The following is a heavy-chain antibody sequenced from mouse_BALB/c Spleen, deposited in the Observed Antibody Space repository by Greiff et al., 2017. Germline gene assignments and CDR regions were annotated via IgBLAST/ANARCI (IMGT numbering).Heavy chain of an antibody. CDR2: ISSGGSYT. V-gene: IGHV5-9-4*01. D-gene: IGHD2-1*01. J-gene: IGHJ2*01. CDR3: ARDPGGYYGNYFDD. CDR1: GFTFSSYA. Sequence: EVQRVESGGGLVKPGGSLKLSCAASGFTFSSYAMSWVRQSPEKRLEWVAEISSGGSYTYYPDTVTGRFTISRDNAKNTLYLEMSSLRSEDTAMYYCARDPGGYYGNYFDDWGQGTTLTVSS.